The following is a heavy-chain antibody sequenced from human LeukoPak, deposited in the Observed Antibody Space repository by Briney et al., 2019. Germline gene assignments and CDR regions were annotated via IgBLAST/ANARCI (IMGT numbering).Heavy chain of an antibody. D-gene: IGHD3-3*01. V-gene: IGHV3-9*01. CDR1: GFTFDDYA. J-gene: IGHJ4*02. CDR3: AKEYYDFWSGGLDY. Sequence: PGRSLRLSCAASGFTFDDYAMHWVRQAPGKGLEWVSGISWNSGSIGYADSVKGRFTISRDNAKNSLYLQMNSLRAEDTALYYCAKEYYDFWSGGLDYWGQGTLVTVSS. CDR2: ISWNSGSI.